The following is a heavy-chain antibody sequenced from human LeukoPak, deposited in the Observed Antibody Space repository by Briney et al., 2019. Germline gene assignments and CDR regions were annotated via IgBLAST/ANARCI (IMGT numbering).Heavy chain of an antibody. CDR2: IYFSGST. V-gene: IGHV4-39*01. J-gene: IGHJ4*02. Sequence: SETLSLTCTVSSGSISSSTYYWGWIRQPPGKGLEWIGSIYFSGSTYYNPSLKSRVTISVDTSKNQFSLKLSSVTAADTAVYYCAIRGYSYGYDFDYWGQGTLVTVSS. CDR3: AIRGYSYGYDFDY. CDR1: SGSISSSTYY. D-gene: IGHD5-18*01.